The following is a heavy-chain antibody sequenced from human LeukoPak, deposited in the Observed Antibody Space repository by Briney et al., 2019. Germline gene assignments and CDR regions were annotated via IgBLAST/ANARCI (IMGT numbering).Heavy chain of an antibody. CDR1: GFIFSSYA. D-gene: IGHD1-26*01. V-gene: IGHV3-23*01. CDR3: AKDEYSGSYLAPDY. CDR2: ISGSGGST. J-gene: IGHJ4*02. Sequence: GGSLRLSCAASGFIFSSYAMSWVRQAPGKGLEWVSAISGSGGSTYYADSVKGRFTISRDNSKNTLYLQMNSLRAEDTAVYYCAKDEYSGSYLAPDYWGQGTLVTVSS.